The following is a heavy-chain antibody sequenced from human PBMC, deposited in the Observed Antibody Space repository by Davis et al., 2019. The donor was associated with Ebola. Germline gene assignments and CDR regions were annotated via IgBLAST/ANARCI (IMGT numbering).Heavy chain of an antibody. D-gene: IGHD2-8*02. CDR2: IYSGGST. Sequence: PGGSLRLSCAASGFTVSSNYMSWVRQAPGKGLEWVSVIYSGGSTYYADSVKGRFTISRDNSKNTLYLQMNSLRAEDTAVYYCARALVVPIPDIWGQGTMVTVSS. J-gene: IGHJ3*02. CDR1: GFTVSSNY. V-gene: IGHV3-53*01. CDR3: ARALVVPIPDI.